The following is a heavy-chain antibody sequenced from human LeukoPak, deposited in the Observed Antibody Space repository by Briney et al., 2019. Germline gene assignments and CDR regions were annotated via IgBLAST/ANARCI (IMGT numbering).Heavy chain of an antibody. D-gene: IGHD3-22*01. V-gene: IGHV1-2*06. Sequence: ASVKVSCKASGYTFTVYYMHWVRQDPGQGLEWMGRINPNSGGTNYAQKFQGRVTMTRDTSISTAYMELSRLRSDNTAVYYCARGAGYYYRGYWGQGTLVTVSS. CDR2: INPNSGGT. CDR1: GYTFTVYY. J-gene: IGHJ4*02. CDR3: ARGAGYYYRGY.